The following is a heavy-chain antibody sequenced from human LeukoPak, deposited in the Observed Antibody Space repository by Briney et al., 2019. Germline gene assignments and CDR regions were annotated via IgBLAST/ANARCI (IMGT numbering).Heavy chain of an antibody. CDR2: IRYDGSNK. D-gene: IGHD3-10*01. CDR1: GFTVRRNY. Sequence: GGSLRLSCAASGFTVRRNYMSWVRQAPGKGLEWVAFIRYDGSNKYYADSVKGRFTISRDNSKNTLYLQMNSLRAGDTAVYYCAKDYYYGSGSYYNGWYFDYWGQGPLVTVSS. CDR3: AKDYYYGSGSYYNGWYFDY. J-gene: IGHJ4*02. V-gene: IGHV3-30*02.